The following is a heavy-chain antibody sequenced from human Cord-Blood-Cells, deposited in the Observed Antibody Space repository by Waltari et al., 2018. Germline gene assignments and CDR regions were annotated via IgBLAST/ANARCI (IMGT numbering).Heavy chain of an antibody. CDR1: GFTFSSYS. CDR3: ARVAPYGDYDY. J-gene: IGHJ4*02. V-gene: IGHV3-21*01. CDR2: ISSSSSYK. D-gene: IGHD4-17*01. Sequence: EVQLVESGGGLVKPGGSLRLSCAASGFTFSSYSMNWVRQAPGKGLEWVSSISSSSSYKAYADSVKGRFTISRDNAKNSLYLQMNSLRAEDTAVYYCARVAPYGDYDYWGQGTLVTVSS.